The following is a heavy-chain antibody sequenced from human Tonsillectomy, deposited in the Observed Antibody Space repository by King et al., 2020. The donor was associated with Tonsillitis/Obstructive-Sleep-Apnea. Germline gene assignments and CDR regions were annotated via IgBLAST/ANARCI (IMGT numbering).Heavy chain of an antibody. CDR2: ISAYNGNT. V-gene: IGHV1-18*01. CDR3: ARDWNREYGSGSGWIDY. Sequence: QLVQSGAEVKKPGASVKVSCKASGYTFTSYGISWVRQAPGQGLEWMGWISAYNGNTNYAQKLQGRVTMTTDTSTSTAYMELRRLRSDDTAVYYCARDWNREYGSGSGWIDYWVQGTLVTVSS. D-gene: IGHD3-10*01. CDR1: GYTFTSYG. J-gene: IGHJ4*02.